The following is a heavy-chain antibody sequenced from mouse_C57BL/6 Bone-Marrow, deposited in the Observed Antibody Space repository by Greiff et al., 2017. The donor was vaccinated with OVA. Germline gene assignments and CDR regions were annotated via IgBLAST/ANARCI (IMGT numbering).Heavy chain of an antibody. J-gene: IGHJ3*01. CDR2: ISSGGSYT. CDR1: GFTFSSYG. CDR3: ARNYGYHEAY. V-gene: IGHV5-6*01. D-gene: IGHD2-2*01. Sequence: EVQLVESGGDLVKPGGSLTLSCAASGFTFSSYGMSWVRQTPDKRLEWVATISSGGSYTNYPDSVKGRSTISRDNAKNTLYLQMSSLKSEDTAMYYCARNYGYHEAYWGQGTLVTVSA.